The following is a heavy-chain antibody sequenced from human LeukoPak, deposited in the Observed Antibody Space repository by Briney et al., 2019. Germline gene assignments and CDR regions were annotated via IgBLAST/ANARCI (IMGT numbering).Heavy chain of an antibody. CDR3: ARALAQGQWLVRGYYYYMDV. CDR1: GYTFTSYD. V-gene: IGHV1-8*01. J-gene: IGHJ6*03. CDR2: MNPNSGNT. D-gene: IGHD6-19*01. Sequence: ASVKVSCKASGYTFTSYDINWVRQATGQGLEWMAWMNPNSGNTGYAQKFQGRVTMTRNPSISTAYMELSSLRSEDTAVYYCARALAQGQWLVRGYYYYMDVWGKGTTVTVSS.